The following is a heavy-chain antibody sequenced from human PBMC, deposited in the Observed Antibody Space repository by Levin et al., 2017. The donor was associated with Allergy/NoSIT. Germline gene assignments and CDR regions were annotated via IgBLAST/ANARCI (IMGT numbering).Heavy chain of an antibody. Sequence: SCAASGFTFSSYGMHWVRQAPGKGLEWVACLSSSPIPPFSSSSFPFLFTISRDNSKNTLDLQMNSLRAEDTAVYYCAKDVYGSGWYPLGNDAFEMWGQGTKVSVSS. CDR2: LSSSPIPP. CDR1: GFTFSSYG. V-gene: IGHV3-30*18. CDR3: AKDVYGSGWYPLGNDAFEM. D-gene: IGHD6-19*01. J-gene: IGHJ3*02.